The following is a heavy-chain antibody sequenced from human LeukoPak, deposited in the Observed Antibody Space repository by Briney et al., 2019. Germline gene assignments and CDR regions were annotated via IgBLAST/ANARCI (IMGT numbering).Heavy chain of an antibody. D-gene: IGHD2-2*01. CDR3: AIRLGYCSSTSCSNWFDP. V-gene: IGHV1-69*01. J-gene: IGHJ5*02. Sequence: GSSVKVSCKASGGTFSSYAISWVRQAPGQGLEWMGGTIPIFGTANYAQKSQGRVTITADESTSTAYMELSSLRSEDTAVYYCAIRLGYCSSTSCSNWFDPWGQGTLVTVSS. CDR1: GGTFSSYA. CDR2: TIPIFGTA.